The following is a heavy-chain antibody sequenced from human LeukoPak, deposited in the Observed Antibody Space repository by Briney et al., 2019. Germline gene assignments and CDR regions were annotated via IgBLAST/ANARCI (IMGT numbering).Heavy chain of an antibody. CDR1: GFTFSSYG. V-gene: IGHV3-33*01. J-gene: IGHJ4*02. CDR2: IWYDGSNK. D-gene: IGHD6-19*01. Sequence: PGRSLRLSCAASGFTFSSYGMHWVRQAPGKGLEWVAVIWYDGSNKYYADSVKGRFTISRDNSKNTLYLQMNSLRAEDTAVCYCAREGSGWYVGDYWGQGTLVTVSS. CDR3: AREGSGWYVGDY.